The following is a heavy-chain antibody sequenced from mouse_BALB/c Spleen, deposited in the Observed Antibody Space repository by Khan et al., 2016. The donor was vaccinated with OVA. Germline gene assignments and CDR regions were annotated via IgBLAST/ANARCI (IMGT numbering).Heavy chain of an antibody. J-gene: IGHJ4*01. Sequence: DLVKPGASVKLSCKASGYTFTSYWINWIKQRPGQGLEWIGRIAPGSGSIYDNEMFKGKATLTVDTSSSTAYIQLSSLSSEDSAVYFCASENYYGRTCYAMDYWGQGTSVTVSS. D-gene: IGHD1-1*01. CDR3: ASENYYGRTCYAMDY. CDR1: GYTFTSYW. V-gene: IGHV1S41*01. CDR2: IAPGSGSI.